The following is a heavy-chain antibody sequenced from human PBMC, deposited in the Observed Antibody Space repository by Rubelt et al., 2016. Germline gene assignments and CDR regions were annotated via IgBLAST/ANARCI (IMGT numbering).Heavy chain of an antibody. D-gene: IGHD3-10*01. CDR1: GGSIISSNW. Sequence: QVQLQESGPGLVKPSGTLSLTCAVSGGSIISSNWWSWVRQPPGKGLEWIGEIYHSGSTNYNPSLKSRVTISVDTYKNQFSLKLSSVTAAETAMYYCVRDPDWYGSRRQGSFDVWGQGVLVTVSS. CDR3: VRDPDWYGSRRQGSFDV. J-gene: IGHJ4*02. CDR2: IYHSGST. V-gene: IGHV4-4*02.